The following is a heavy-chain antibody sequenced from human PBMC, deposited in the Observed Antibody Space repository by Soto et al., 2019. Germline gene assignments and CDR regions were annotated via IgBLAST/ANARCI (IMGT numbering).Heavy chain of an antibody. CDR2: ISAYNGKT. J-gene: IGHJ6*02. V-gene: IGHV1-18*01. CDR1: GYTFTSYG. CDR3: ARGGDVNYDPGKDA. Sequence: QVQLVQSGGEVKKPGASVKLSCTASGYTFTSYGISWVRQAPGQGLEWMGWISAYNGKTNYAQNVQGRVTMTTDTSTSTAYMDLRSLRSDETAVYYWARGGDVNYDPGKDAWGQGTTVTVSS. D-gene: IGHD5-12*01.